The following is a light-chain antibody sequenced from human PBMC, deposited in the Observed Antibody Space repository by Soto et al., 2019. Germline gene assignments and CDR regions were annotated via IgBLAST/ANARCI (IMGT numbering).Light chain of an antibody. CDR1: QSISSW. Sequence: RMTPSPSTLPASVGDGVTITCRASQSISSWLAWYQQKPGKAPKLLIYDASSLESGVPSRFSGSGSGTEFTLTISSLQPDDFATYYCQQYNSYPLTFGGGTKVDIK. CDR2: DAS. V-gene: IGKV1-5*01. J-gene: IGKJ4*01. CDR3: QQYNSYPLT.